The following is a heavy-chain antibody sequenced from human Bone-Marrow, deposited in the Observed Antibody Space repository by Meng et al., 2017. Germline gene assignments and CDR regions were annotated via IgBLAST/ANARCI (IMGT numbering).Heavy chain of an antibody. CDR1: GFTFNDYF. D-gene: IGHD3-3*01. CDR2: IWYDGSNK. J-gene: IGHJ6*02. CDR3: ARVDLRFGYGMDV. Sequence: GESLKISCTASGFTFNDYFMTWLRQAPGKGLEWVAVIWYDGSNKYYADSVKGRFTISRDNSKNTLYLQMNSLRAEDTAVYYCARVDLRFGYGMDVWGQGTTVTVSS. V-gene: IGHV3-33*08.